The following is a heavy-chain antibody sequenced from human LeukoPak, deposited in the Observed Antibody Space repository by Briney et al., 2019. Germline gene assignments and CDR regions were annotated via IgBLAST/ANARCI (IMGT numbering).Heavy chain of an antibody. CDR1: GYTFTGYY. CDR2: INPNSGGT. CDR3: ARASSIAARGLKLTSYY. J-gene: IGHJ4*02. V-gene: IGHV1-2*02. Sequence: ASVKVSCKASGYTFTGYYMHWVRQAPGQGLEWMGWINPNSGGTNYAQKFQGRVTMTRDTSISTAYMELSRLRSDDTAVYYCARASSIAARGLKLTSYYWGQGTLVTVSS. D-gene: IGHD6-6*01.